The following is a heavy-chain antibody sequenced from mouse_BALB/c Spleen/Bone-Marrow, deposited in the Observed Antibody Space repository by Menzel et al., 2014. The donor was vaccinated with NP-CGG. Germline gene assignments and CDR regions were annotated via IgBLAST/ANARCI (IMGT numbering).Heavy chain of an antibody. CDR3: ARGNYGNYVDYFDY. V-gene: IGHV5-6-3*01. Sequence: DVKLVESGGGLVQPGGSLKLSCAASGFTFSSYGMSWVRQTPDKRLELVASINSNGGSTYYPDSVKGRFTIPRDNAKNTLSLQMSSLKSEDTAMYYCARGNYGNYVDYFDYWGQGTTLTVSS. D-gene: IGHD2-1*01. CDR2: INSNGGST. CDR1: GFTFSSYG. J-gene: IGHJ2*01.